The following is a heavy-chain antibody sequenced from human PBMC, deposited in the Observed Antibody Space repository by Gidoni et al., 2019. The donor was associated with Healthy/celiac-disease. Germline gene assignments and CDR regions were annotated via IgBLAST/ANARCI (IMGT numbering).Heavy chain of an antibody. CDR2: INHSGST. J-gene: IGHJ4*02. CDR3: ARGPPLGDY. CDR1: GGSFSGYY. V-gene: IGHV4-34*01. Sequence: QVQLQQWGAGLLKPSETLSLPCAVYGGSFSGYYWSWIRPPPGKGLEWIGEINHSGSTNYNPSLKSRVTISVDTSKNQFSLKLSSVTAADTAVYYCARGPPLGDYWGQGTLVTVSS.